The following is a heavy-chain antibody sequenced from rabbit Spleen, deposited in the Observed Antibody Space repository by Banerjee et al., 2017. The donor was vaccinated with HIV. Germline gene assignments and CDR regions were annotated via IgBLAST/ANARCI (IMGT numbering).Heavy chain of an antibody. J-gene: IGHJ4*01. D-gene: IGHD4-1*01. V-gene: IGHV1S40*01. Sequence: QSLEESGGDLVKPGASLTLTCTASGLDFSSSYWICWVRQAPGKGLEWIACIDVVSSSSNTYYASWAKGRFTVSKTSSTTVTLQMTSLTAADTATYFCARDPAGREDFNLWGPGTLVTVS. CDR2: IDVVSSSSNT. CDR3: ARDPAGREDFNL. CDR1: GLDFSSSYW.